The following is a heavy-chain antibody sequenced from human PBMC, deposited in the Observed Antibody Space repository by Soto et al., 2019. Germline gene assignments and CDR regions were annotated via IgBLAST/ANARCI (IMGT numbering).Heavy chain of an antibody. CDR3: ARSIVVVTALDY. V-gene: IGHV1-3*01. CDR1: GYTFTSYA. J-gene: IGHJ4*02. D-gene: IGHD2-21*02. Sequence: ASVKVSCKASGYTFTSYAMHWVRQAPGQRLEWMGWINAGNGNTKYLQKIQGRVTITRDTSASTAYMELSSLRSEDTAVYYCARSIVVVTALDYWGQGTLVTVSS. CDR2: INAGNGNT.